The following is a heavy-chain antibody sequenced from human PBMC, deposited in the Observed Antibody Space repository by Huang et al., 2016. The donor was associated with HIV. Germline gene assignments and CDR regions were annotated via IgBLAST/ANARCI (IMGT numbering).Heavy chain of an antibody. CDR1: GYTFTDSN. Sequence: QVQLVQSGAEVKNPGASVRVSCKASGYTFTDSNIHWVRQAPGQGLEWMGWINPKRGGTIYAQRFQGRSTMTRDTTIRTVHMDLRRIQSDETAVYFCARDWSFGSSTSPADWGQGTLVTVSS. J-gene: IGHJ4*02. D-gene: IGHD6-6*01. CDR2: INPKRGGT. CDR3: ARDWSFGSSTSPAD. V-gene: IGHV1-2*02.